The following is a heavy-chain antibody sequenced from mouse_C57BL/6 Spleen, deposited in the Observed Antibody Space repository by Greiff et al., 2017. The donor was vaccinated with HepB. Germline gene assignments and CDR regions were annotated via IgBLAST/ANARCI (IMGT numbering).Heavy chain of an antibody. J-gene: IGHJ3*01. D-gene: IGHD2-12*01. CDR2: IDPENGDT. CDR1: GFNIKDDY. Sequence: VQLKESGAELVRPGASVKLSCTASGFNIKDDYMHWVKQRPEQGLEWIGWIDPENGDTEYASKFQGKATITADTSSNTAYLQLSSLTSEDTAVYYCTIYTVAYWGQGTLVTVSA. V-gene: IGHV14-4*01. CDR3: TIYTVAY.